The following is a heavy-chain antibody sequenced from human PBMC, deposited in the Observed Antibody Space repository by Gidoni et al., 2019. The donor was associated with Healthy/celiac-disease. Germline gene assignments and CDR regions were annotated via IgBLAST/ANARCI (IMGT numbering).Heavy chain of an antibody. D-gene: IGHD3-22*01. CDR2: ISSSSSTI. Sequence: EVQLVESGGGLVQPGGSLRFSCAASGFTFSSYSMNWVRQAPGKGLVWVSYISSSSSTIYYADSVKGRFTISRDNAKNSLYLQMNRLRDEDTAVYYCAREEVVTGGAFDYWGQGTLVTVSS. V-gene: IGHV3-48*02. J-gene: IGHJ4*02. CDR1: GFTFSSYS. CDR3: AREEVVTGGAFDY.